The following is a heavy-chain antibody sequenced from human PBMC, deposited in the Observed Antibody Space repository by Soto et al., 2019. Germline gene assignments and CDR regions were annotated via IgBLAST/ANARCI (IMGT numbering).Heavy chain of an antibody. CDR2: ISYYGSNK. CDR1: GFTFSSYG. CDR3: VRLSIAVLDGDY. D-gene: IGHD2-21*01. Sequence: GGSLRLSCAASGFTFSSYGMHWVRQAPGKGLEWVAVISYYGSNKYYADSVKGRFTISRDNSKNTLYLQMNSLRAEDTAVYYCVRLSIAVLDGDYWGQGALVTVSS. V-gene: IGHV3-30*03. J-gene: IGHJ4*02.